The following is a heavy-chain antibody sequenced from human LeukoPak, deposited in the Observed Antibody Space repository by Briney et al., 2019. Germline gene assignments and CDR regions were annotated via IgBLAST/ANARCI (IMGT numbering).Heavy chain of an antibody. CDR1: GGSISSSNW. CDR3: ARSTAWIQLWYLD. D-gene: IGHD5-18*01. V-gene: IGHV4-4*02. J-gene: IGHJ4*02. CDR2: IYHSGST. Sequence: SETLSLTCAVSGGSISSSNWWSWVRQPPGKGLAWIGEIYHSGSTNYNPSLKSRVTISVDKSKNQFSLKLSSVTAADTAVYYCARSTAWIQLWYLDWGQGTLVTVSS.